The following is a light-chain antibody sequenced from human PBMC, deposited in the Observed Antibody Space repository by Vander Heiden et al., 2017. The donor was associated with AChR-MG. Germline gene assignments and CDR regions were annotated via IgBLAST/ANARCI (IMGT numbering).Light chain of an antibody. CDR2: EDN. Sequence: NFVLTQPHSVSESPGKTVTISCTRSGGSIASNYVQWYQQRPGSAPTTVIFEDNHRPSGVPDRVSGSIDSSSNSASLIISGLKTEDEADYYCQSYDDTNHGVFGGGTKLTVL. V-gene: IGLV6-57*03. CDR1: GGSIASNY. CDR3: QSYDDTNHGV. J-gene: IGLJ2*01.